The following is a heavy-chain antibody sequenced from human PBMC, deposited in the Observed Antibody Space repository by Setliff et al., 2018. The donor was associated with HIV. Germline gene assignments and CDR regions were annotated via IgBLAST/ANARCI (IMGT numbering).Heavy chain of an antibody. CDR1: GFTFSSYS. J-gene: IGHJ4*02. V-gene: IGHV3-48*01. D-gene: IGHD2-15*01. CDR3: ARDFCGSSCSSGYGYFDH. Sequence: GGSLRLSCAASGFTFSSYSMNWVRQTPGKGLEWISYISSSSNTIYYADSVKGRFTTSRDNARNSLYLEMNSLRADDTAVYYCARDFCGSSCSSGYGYFDHWGQGTLVTVSS. CDR2: ISSSSNTI.